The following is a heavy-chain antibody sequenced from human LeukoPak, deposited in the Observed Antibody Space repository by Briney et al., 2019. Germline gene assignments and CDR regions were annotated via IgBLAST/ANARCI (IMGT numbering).Heavy chain of an antibody. Sequence: ASVKVSCKASGYTYSSYSMHWVRQAPGQGLEWMGIINPSGGSTSYAQKFQGRVTMTRDTSTSTVYMELSSLRSEDTAVYYCAREFYYESSAYGFEYWGQGTLVTVSS. D-gene: IGHD3-22*01. CDR1: GYTYSSYS. CDR3: AREFYYESSAYGFEY. J-gene: IGHJ4*02. CDR2: INPSGGST. V-gene: IGHV1-46*01.